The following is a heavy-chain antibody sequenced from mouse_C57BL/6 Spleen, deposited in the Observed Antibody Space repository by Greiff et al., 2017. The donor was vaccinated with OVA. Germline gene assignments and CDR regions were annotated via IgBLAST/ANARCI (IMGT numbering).Heavy chain of an antibody. Sequence: QVQLQQSGPELVKPGASVKISCKASGYAFSSSWMNWVKQRPGKGLEWIGRIYPGDGDTNYNGKFKGKATLTADKSSSTAYMQLSSLTSEDSAVYFCARLYDYDGAWFAYWGQGTLVTVSA. J-gene: IGHJ3*01. CDR1: GYAFSSSW. CDR2: IYPGDGDT. CDR3: ARLYDYDGAWFAY. D-gene: IGHD2-4*01. V-gene: IGHV1-82*01.